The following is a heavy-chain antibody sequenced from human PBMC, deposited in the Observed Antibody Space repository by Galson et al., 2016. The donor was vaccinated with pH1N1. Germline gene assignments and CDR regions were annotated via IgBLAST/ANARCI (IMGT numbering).Heavy chain of an antibody. D-gene: IGHD3-16*02. CDR1: GFTFSNYW. J-gene: IGHJ4*02. CDR3: ARAIGSRSAY. V-gene: IGHV3-7*01. CDR2: IKEDGSET. Sequence: SLRHSCAASGFTFSNYWMHWVRQVPGKGLEWVANIKEDGSETYYVDSVRGRFTISRDNAKNSLYLQMNSLRDEDTALYYCARAIGSRSAYWGQGTLVTVSS.